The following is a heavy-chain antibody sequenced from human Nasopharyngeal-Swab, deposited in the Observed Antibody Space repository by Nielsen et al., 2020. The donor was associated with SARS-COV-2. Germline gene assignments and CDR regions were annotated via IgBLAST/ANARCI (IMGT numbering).Heavy chain of an antibody. D-gene: IGHD5-18*01. CDR2: INSDVSST. CDR1: GFTFSSYW. CDR3: AREWGRRIQLWLLEYYGMDV. J-gene: IGHJ6*02. V-gene: IGHV3-74*01. Sequence: GESLKISCAASGFTFSSYWMHWVRQAPGKGLVWVSRINSDVSSTSYADSVKGRFTISRDNAKNTLYLQMNSLRAEDTAVYYCAREWGRRIQLWLLEYYGMDVWGQGTTVTVSS.